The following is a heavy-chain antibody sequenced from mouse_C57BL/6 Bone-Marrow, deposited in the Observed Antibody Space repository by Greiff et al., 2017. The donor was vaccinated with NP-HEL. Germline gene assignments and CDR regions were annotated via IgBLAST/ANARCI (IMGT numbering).Heavy chain of an antibody. Sequence: VQLQQSGAELARPGASVKLSCKASGYTFTSYGISWVKQRTGQGLEWIGEIYPRSGNTYYNEKFKGKATLTADKSSSTAYMELRSLTSEDSAVYFCARPITTVVATGYFDVWGTGTTVTVSS. CDR1: GYTFTSYG. CDR2: IYPRSGNT. V-gene: IGHV1-81*01. CDR3: ARPITTVVATGYFDV. D-gene: IGHD1-1*01. J-gene: IGHJ1*03.